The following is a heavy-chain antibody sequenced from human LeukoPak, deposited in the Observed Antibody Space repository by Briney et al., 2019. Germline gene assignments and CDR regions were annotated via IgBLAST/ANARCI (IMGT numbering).Heavy chain of an antibody. CDR2: ISYDGSNK. D-gene: IGHD6-13*01. J-gene: IGHJ5*02. V-gene: IGHV3-30-3*01. Sequence: GGSLRLSCAASGFTFSSYAMHWVRQAPGKGLEWVAVISYDGSNKYYADSVKGRFTISRDNSKNTLYLQMNSLRAEDTAVYYCARGPAGTAPSWFDPWGQGTLVTVSS. CDR1: GFTFSSYA. CDR3: ARGPAGTAPSWFDP.